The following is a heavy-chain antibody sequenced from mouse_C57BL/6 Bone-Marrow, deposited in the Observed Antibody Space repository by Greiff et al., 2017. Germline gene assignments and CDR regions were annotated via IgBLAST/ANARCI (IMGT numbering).Heavy chain of an antibody. J-gene: IGHJ1*03. Sequence: VKLMESGAELARPGASVKLSCKASGYTFTSYGISWVKQRTGQGLEWIGKIYPRSGNTYYNEKFKGKATLTADKSSSTAYLERSSLTSEDSAVYVCEGCLYYCSSSGWYFDVWGTGTTVTVSS. CDR3: EGCLYYCSSSGWYFDV. CDR1: GYTFTSYG. V-gene: IGHV1-81*01. D-gene: IGHD1-1*01. CDR2: IYPRSGNT.